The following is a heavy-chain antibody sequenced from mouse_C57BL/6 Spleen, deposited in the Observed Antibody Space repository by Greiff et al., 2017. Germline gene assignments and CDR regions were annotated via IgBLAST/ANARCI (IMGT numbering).Heavy chain of an antibody. Sequence: QVQLQQSGPELVKPGASVKISCKASGYTFTDYYINWVKQRPGQGLEWIGWIFPGSGSTYYNEKFKGKATLTVDKSSSTAYMLLSSLTSEDSAVYFWARSGYGNNYWYFDVWGTGTTVTVSS. J-gene: IGHJ1*03. D-gene: IGHD2-10*02. CDR2: IFPGSGST. CDR3: ARSGYGNNYWYFDV. V-gene: IGHV1-75*01. CDR1: GYTFTDYY.